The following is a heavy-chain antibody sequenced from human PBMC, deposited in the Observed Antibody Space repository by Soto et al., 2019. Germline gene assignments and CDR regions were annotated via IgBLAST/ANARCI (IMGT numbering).Heavy chain of an antibody. V-gene: IGHV4-34*01. CDR2: INHSGST. CDR1: GGSFSGYY. D-gene: IGHD6-19*01. Sequence: QVQLQQWGAGLLKPSETLSLTCAVYGGSFSGYYWSWIRQPPGKGLEWIGEINHSGSTNYNPSLKRRVTISVDTSKNQFSLKLSSVTAADTAVYYCARGKQWLVRFFDYWGQGTLVTVSS. CDR3: ARGKQWLVRFFDY. J-gene: IGHJ4*02.